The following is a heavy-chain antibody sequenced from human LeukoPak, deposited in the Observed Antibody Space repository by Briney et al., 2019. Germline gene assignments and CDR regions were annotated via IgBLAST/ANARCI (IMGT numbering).Heavy chain of an antibody. CDR2: IYYSGST. D-gene: IGHD3-16*01. V-gene: IGHV4-39*07. CDR1: GGSISSSSYY. CDR3: ARGFMITFGGTRRPFDY. Sequence: ETSETLSLTCTVSGGSISSSSYYWGWIRQPPGKGLEWIGSIYYSGSTYYNPSLKSRVTISVDTSKNQFSLKLSSVTAADTAVYYCARGFMITFGGTRRPFDYWGQGTLVTVSS. J-gene: IGHJ4*02.